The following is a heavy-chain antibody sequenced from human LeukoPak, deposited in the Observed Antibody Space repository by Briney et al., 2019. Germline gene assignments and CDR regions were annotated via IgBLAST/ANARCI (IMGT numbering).Heavy chain of an antibody. CDR1: GYTFTDYY. D-gene: IGHD5-18*01. Sequence: ASVKVSCKASGYTFTDYYLHWVRQAPGQGLEWMGWINPNSGGTNYAQKFQGRVTMTRDTSISTAYMELSSLRSDDTAVYYCARDRRVGYTYGDFDYWGQGTLVTVSS. J-gene: IGHJ4*02. V-gene: IGHV1-2*02. CDR2: INPNSGGT. CDR3: ARDRRVGYTYGDFDY.